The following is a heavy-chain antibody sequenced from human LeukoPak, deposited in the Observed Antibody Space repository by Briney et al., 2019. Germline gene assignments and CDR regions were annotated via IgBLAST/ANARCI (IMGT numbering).Heavy chain of an antibody. J-gene: IGHJ1*01. V-gene: IGHV4-61*02. CDR3: ARAYGGNSQYLQQ. CDR2: MYTSGST. D-gene: IGHD4-23*01. Sequence: SETLSLTCTVSGGSLSSGSYYWTWIRQPAGKGLEWHARMYTSGSTNYNHSLKNQLTRSVDTSKNQFSLKLSSVTAADTAVYYFARAYGGNSQYLQQWGQGTLVTVSS. CDR1: GGSLSSGSYY.